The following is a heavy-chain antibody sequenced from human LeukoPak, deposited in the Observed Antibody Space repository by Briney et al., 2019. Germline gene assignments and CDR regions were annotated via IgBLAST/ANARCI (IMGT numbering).Heavy chain of an antibody. Sequence: PGGSLRLSCTASGFSLSRYWMSWVRQAPGKGLEWVANIRQDGDEKHYVDSMKGRLTISRDNAKNSVYLQMTSLRAEDTAVYFCAREGDTSPGLDYWGQGALVTVSS. J-gene: IGHJ4*02. CDR1: GFSLSRYW. CDR3: AREGDTSPGLDY. CDR2: IRQDGDEK. V-gene: IGHV3-7*01.